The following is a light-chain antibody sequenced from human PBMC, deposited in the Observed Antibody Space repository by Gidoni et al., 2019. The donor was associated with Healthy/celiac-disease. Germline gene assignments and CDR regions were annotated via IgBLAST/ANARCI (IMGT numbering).Light chain of an antibody. CDR3: QQLSSYPLT. Sequence: LQFPQSPSFLSASVGDRVTITCRPSQGISSYLAWYQQKPGKAPKLLIYAASTLQSGVPSRFSGSGSGTEFTLTISSLQPEDLATYYCQQLSSYPLTFGGGTKVEIK. CDR2: AAS. J-gene: IGKJ4*01. CDR1: QGISSY. V-gene: IGKV1-9*01.